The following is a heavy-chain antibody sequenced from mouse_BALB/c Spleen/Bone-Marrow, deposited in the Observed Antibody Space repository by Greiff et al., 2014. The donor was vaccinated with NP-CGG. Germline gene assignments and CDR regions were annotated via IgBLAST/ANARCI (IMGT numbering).Heavy chain of an antibody. CDR2: IYPGNVNT. CDR3: ARGGYDVAWFAY. CDR1: GYTFTSYY. J-gene: IGHJ3*01. Sequence: VKLMESGPELVKPGASVRISCKASGYTFTSYYIHWVKQRPGQGLEWIGWIYPGNVNTNYNEKFKAKATLTADKSSSTAYMQLSSLTSEDSAVYFCARGGYDVAWFAYWGQGTLVTVSA. D-gene: IGHD2-14*01. V-gene: IGHV1S56*01.